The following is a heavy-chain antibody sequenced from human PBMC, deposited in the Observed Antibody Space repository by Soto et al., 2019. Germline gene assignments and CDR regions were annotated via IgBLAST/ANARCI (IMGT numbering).Heavy chain of an antibody. D-gene: IGHD2-2*01. CDR3: ARGARGSTSWYY. CDR2: INHSGST. Sequence: SETLSLTCAAYGGSFSGYYWSWIRQPPGKGLEWIGEINHSGSTNYNPSLKSRVTISVDTSKNQFSLKLSSVTAADTAVYYCARGARGSTSWYYWGQGTLVTVSS. V-gene: IGHV4-34*01. CDR1: GGSFSGYY. J-gene: IGHJ4*02.